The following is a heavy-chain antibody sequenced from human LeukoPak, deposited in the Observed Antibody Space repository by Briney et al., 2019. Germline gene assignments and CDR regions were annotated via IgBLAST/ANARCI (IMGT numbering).Heavy chain of an antibody. Sequence: ASVKVSCKASGYTFTSYYMHWVRQAPGQGLEWMGIINPSGGSTSYAQKFQGRVTMTRDTSTSTVYMELSSLRSEDTAVYYCARSGYSGYDLNYYYYYMDVWGKGTTVTISS. CDR1: GYTFTSYY. D-gene: IGHD5-12*01. CDR3: ARSGYSGYDLNYYYYYMDV. V-gene: IGHV1-46*01. J-gene: IGHJ6*03. CDR2: INPSGGST.